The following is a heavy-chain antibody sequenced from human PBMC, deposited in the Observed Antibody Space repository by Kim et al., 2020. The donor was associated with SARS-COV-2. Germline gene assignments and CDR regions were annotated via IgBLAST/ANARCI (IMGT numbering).Heavy chain of an antibody. V-gene: IGHV3-30*04. CDR3: ARGRHVEMATMGAFDI. Sequence: GGSLRLSCAASGFTFSSYAMHWVRQAPVKGLEWVAVISYDGSNKYYADSVKGRFTISRDNSKNTLYLQMNSLRAEDTAVYYCARGRHVEMATMGAFDIWGQGTMVTVSS. J-gene: IGHJ3*02. CDR2: ISYDGSNK. D-gene: IGHD5-12*01. CDR1: GFTFSSYA.